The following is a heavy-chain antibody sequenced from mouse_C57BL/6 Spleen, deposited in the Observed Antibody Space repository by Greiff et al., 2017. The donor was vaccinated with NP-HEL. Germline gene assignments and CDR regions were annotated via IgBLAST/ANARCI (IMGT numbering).Heavy chain of an antibody. J-gene: IGHJ4*01. CDR2: IDPSDSYT. V-gene: IGHV1-50*01. CDR3: ASYDGYYAMDY. CDR1: GYTFTSYW. D-gene: IGHD2-3*01. Sequence: QVQLKQPGAELVKPGASVKLSCKASGYTFTSYWMQWVKQRPGQGLEWIGEIDPSDSYTNYNQKFKGKATLTVDTSSSTAYMQLSSLTSEDSAVYYCASYDGYYAMDYWGQGTSVTVSS.